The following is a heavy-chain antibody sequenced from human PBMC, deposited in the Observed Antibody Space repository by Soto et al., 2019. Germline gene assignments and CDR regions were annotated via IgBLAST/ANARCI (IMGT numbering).Heavy chain of an antibody. V-gene: IGHV3-30*18. Sequence: GGSLRLSCAASGFTFSSYGMHWVRQAPGKGLEWVAFISYDGSNKYYADSVEGRFTISRDNSKNTVLLQMNSLRPEDTAVYYCAKDTGSGGSPFDHWGQGTPVTVSS. D-gene: IGHD6-19*01. J-gene: IGHJ4*02. CDR3: AKDTGSGGSPFDH. CDR1: GFTFSSYG. CDR2: ISYDGSNK.